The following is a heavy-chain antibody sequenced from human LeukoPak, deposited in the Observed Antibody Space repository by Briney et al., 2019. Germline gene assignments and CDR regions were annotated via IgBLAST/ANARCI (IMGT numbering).Heavy chain of an antibody. D-gene: IGHD3-10*01. CDR3: ARLPADMVRGVFVDY. CDR2: IYYSGST. CDR1: GGSISSINYY. Sequence: SSETLSLTCTVSGGSISSINYYWGWIRQPPGKGLEWIGSIYYSGSTYYNPSLKSRVTISVDTSKNQFSLKLNSVTAADTAVYYCARLPADMVRGVFVDYWGQGTLVTVSS. V-gene: IGHV4-39*01. J-gene: IGHJ4*02.